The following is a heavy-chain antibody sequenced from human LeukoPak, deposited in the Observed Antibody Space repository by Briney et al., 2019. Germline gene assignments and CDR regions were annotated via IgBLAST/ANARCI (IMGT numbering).Heavy chain of an antibody. J-gene: IGHJ3*02. CDR1: GFTFTTNP. Sequence: AGGSLRLSCAASGFTFTTNPMSWVRQAPGKGLDWVQPIIGSGGSTYYADSVKGRFTISRDNSKNTLYLQMNSLRAEDTAVYYCAKDLNTFYDSSGYSLDAFDIWGQGTMVTVSS. D-gene: IGHD3-22*01. V-gene: IGHV3-23*01. CDR2: IIGSGGST. CDR3: AKDLNTFYDSSGYSLDAFDI.